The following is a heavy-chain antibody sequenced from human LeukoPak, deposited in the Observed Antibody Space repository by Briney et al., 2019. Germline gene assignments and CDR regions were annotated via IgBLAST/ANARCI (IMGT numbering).Heavy chain of an antibody. J-gene: IGHJ4*02. CDR3: ARDGSSGY. D-gene: IGHD3-10*01. V-gene: IGHV4-61*02. CDR1: GGSITSSSYY. CDR2: IYTSGST. Sequence: SETLSLTCTVSGGSITSSSYYWGWIRQPAGKGLEWIGRIYTSGSTNYNPSLKRRVTISVDTSKNQFSLKLSSVTAADTAVYYCARDGSSGYWGQGTLVTVSS.